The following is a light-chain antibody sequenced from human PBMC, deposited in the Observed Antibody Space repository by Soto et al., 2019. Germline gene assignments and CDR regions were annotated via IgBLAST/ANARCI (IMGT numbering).Light chain of an antibody. J-gene: IGKJ2*01. CDR2: DAS. CDR1: QDISNY. CDR3: QQYDNLPYT. V-gene: IGKV1-33*01. Sequence: DIQMTQSPSSLSASVGDRVTITCQASQDISNYLKWYQQKPGKAPKLLIYDASNLETGVPSRFSGSGSGTYFTFTISSLQPEDIATYYCQQYDNLPYTFGQGTQLEIK.